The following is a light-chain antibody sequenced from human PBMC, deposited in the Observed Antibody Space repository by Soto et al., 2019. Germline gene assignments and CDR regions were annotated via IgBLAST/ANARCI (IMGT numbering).Light chain of an antibody. Sequence: EIVLTQSPGTLSLSPGERATLSCRASQSVSSSYLAWYQQKPGQAPRLLIYDASSRATGIPDRFSGSGSGTVFTLTISRLEPEDFAVYYCQQYGSSPLITFGQGTRLEIK. CDR2: DAS. CDR3: QQYGSSPLIT. J-gene: IGKJ5*01. CDR1: QSVSSSY. V-gene: IGKV3-20*01.